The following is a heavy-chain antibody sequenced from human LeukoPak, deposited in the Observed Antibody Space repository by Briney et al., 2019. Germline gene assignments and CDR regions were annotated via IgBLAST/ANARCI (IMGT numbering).Heavy chain of an antibody. CDR2: IWYDGSNK. D-gene: IGHD5-12*01. CDR1: GFTFSSYG. CDR3: AREGGSVNSGYDEYYYYGMDV. V-gene: IGHV3-33*01. Sequence: PGGSLRLSCAASGFTFSSYGMHWVRQAPGKGLEWVAVIWYDGSNKYYADSVKGRFTISRDNSKNTLYLQMNSLRAEDTAVYYCAREGGSVNSGYDEYYYYGMDVWGQGTTVTVSS. J-gene: IGHJ6*02.